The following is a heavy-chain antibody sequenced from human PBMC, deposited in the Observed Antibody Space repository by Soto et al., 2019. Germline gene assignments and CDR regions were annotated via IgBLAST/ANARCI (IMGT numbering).Heavy chain of an antibody. J-gene: IGHJ4*02. V-gene: IGHV3-23*01. D-gene: IGHD2-2*01. Sequence: EVQLLESGGGLVQPGGSLRLSCAASGFTFSSYAMSWVRQAPGKGLEWVSAISGSGGSTYYADSVKGRFTISRDNSKKPLYLQMNSPRAEDTAVYYCAKDIVVVPAAMRGGGYFDYWGQGTLVTVSS. CDR3: AKDIVVVPAAMRGGGYFDY. CDR1: GFTFSSYA. CDR2: ISGSGGST.